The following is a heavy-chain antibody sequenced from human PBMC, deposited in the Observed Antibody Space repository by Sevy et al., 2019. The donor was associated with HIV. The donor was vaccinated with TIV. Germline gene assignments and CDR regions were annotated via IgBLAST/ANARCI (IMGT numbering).Heavy chain of an antibody. V-gene: IGHV3-30*02. CDR1: GFTFSSYG. Sequence: GGSLRLSCAASGFTFSSYGMHWVHQAPGKGLEWVAFIRYDGSNKYYADSVKGRFTISRDNSKNTLYLQMNSLRAEDTAVYYCAKDLQFYDSSGYYYGYFDYWGQGTLVTVSS. D-gene: IGHD3-22*01. CDR3: AKDLQFYDSSGYYYGYFDY. CDR2: IRYDGSNK. J-gene: IGHJ4*02.